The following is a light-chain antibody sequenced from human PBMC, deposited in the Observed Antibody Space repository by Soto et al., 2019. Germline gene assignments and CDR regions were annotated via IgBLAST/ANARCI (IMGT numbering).Light chain of an antibody. CDR1: QSVSSSY. Sequence: EIVLTQSPGTLSLSPGERATLSCRASQSVSSSYLAWYQQKPGQAPRRLIYRASSRATGIPDSFSGIGSGPDFTLTISRLAPEDFAVYFCQQYSSSPYTFGQRTKLAIK. V-gene: IGKV3-20*01. J-gene: IGKJ2*01. CDR2: RAS. CDR3: QQYSSSPYT.